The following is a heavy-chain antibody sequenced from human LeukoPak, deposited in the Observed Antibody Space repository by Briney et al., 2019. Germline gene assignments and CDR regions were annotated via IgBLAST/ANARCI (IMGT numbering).Heavy chain of an antibody. J-gene: IGHJ4*02. CDR1: GGAISSGGYY. CDR2: IYYSGST. Sequence: PSETLSLTCSVSGGAISSGGYYWSWIRQPPGKGLEWIGSIYYSGSTYYNPSLKSRVTISVDTSKNQFSLKLSSVTAADTAVYYCARRPNWNYYFDYWGQGTLVTVSS. V-gene: IGHV4-39*01. CDR3: ARRPNWNYYFDY. D-gene: IGHD1-7*01.